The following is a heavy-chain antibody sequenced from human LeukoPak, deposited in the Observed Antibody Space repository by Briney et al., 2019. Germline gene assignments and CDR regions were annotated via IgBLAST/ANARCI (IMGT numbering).Heavy chain of an antibody. CDR3: ASGSVVTALDQ. Sequence: SETLCLTCAVSGGSITTYYWTWIRQPPGQAPEWIGYIYYTGNTKYNPSLESRVTMSIDTSKNEFSLKIYSVNAADTAVYFCASGSVVTALDQWGQGTLVTVSS. CDR2: IYYTGNT. V-gene: IGHV4-59*01. D-gene: IGHD2-21*02. CDR1: GGSITTYY. J-gene: IGHJ4*02.